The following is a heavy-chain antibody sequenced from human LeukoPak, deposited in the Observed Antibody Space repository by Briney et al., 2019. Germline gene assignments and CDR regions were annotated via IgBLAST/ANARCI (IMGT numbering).Heavy chain of an antibody. D-gene: IGHD1-26*01. Sequence: GGSLRLSCAASGFTFSSYAMSWVRQAPGKGLEGVSDIRGSGGSTYYADSVRGRFTISRDNSKNTLYLQMNSLRAEDTAVYYCARDRSYYSAAFDIWGQGTMVAVSS. J-gene: IGHJ3*02. CDR3: ARDRSYYSAAFDI. CDR1: GFTFSSYA. CDR2: IRGSGGST. V-gene: IGHV3-23*01.